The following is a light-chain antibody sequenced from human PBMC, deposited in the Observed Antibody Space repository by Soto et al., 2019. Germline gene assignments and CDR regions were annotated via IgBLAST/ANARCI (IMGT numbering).Light chain of an antibody. CDR1: QIVTSNY. CDR3: QQYSSSPPLT. J-gene: IGKJ4*01. CDR2: GAS. Sequence: EIVLTQSPGTLSSSPVERATLSCRASQIVTSNYLAWYQQKPGQAPRLLIYGASSRATVIPDRFSGSGSGTDFTLTIRRLEPEDFAVYYCQQYSSSPPLTFGQGTKGDIK. V-gene: IGKV3-20*01.